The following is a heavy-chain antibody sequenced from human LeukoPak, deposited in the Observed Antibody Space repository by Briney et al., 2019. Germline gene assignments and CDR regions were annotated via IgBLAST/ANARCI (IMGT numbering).Heavy chain of an antibody. V-gene: IGHV4-34*01. D-gene: IGHD3-3*01. CDR3: ATITIFGVAHDY. CDR2: INHSGST. Sequence: SETLSPTCAVYGGSFSGYYWSWIRQPPGKGLEWIGEINHSGSTNYNPSLKSRVTISVDTSKNRFSLKLSSVTAADTAVYYCATITIFGVAHDYWGQGTLVTVSS. CDR1: GGSFSGYY. J-gene: IGHJ4*02.